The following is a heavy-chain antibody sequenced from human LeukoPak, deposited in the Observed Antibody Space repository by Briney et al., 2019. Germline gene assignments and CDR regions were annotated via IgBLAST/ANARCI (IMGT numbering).Heavy chain of an antibody. CDR1: GYTFTTFY. CDR2: INPNTAGT. V-gene: IGHV1-2*02. J-gene: IGHJ6*02. D-gene: IGHD5-12*01. CDR3: ARDLLSSYQSRNPLSADYCMDV. Sequence: GASVKVSRKASGYTFTTFYLKWVRQAPGQGPEWIGWINPNTAGTNYAQKFQGRATLTRDTSLSTVYLELRRLRSDDPAIYFCARDLLSSYQSRNPLSADYCMDVWGQGTTVTVSS.